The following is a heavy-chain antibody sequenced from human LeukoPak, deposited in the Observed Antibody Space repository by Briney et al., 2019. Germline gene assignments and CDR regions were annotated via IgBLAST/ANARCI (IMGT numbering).Heavy chain of an antibody. CDR3: ARSSDPYYYYYMDV. CDR2: IYPGDSTT. CDR1: GYSFTTSW. D-gene: IGHD3-10*01. J-gene: IGHJ6*03. V-gene: IGHV5-51*01. Sequence: GESLKISCWGSGYSFTTSWIGWVRQLPGKGLEWMGIIYPGDSTTRYSPSFQGQVTISADKSISTAYLQWSSLKASDTAMYYCARSSDPYYYYYMDVWGKGTTVTVSS.